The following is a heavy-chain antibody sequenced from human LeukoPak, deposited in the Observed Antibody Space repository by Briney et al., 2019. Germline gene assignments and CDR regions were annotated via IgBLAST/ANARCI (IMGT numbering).Heavy chain of an antibody. CDR1: GFTFSSYS. J-gene: IGHJ4*02. CDR2: ISSSSSTI. V-gene: IGHV3-48*01. D-gene: IGHD6-13*01. CDR3: ARVDTRAAAGKVY. Sequence: GGSLRLSCAASGFTFSSYSMNWVRQVPGKGLEWVSYISSSSSTIYYADSVKGRFTISRDNAKNSLYLQMNSLRAEDTAVYYCARVDTRAAAGKVYWGQGTLVTVSS.